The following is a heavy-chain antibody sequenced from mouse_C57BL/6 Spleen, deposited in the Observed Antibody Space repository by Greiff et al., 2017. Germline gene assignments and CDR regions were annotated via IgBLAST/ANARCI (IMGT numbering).Heavy chain of an antibody. CDR2: ISDGGSYT. D-gene: IGHD1-1*01. J-gene: IGHJ3*01. CDR1: GFTFSSYA. Sequence: EVKLVESGGGLVKPGGSLKLSCAASGFTFSSYAMSWVRQTPEKRLEWVATISDGGSYTYYPDNVKGRFTISRDNAKNNLYLQMSHLKSKDTAMYYCARDHPYYGSSPAWFAYWGQGTLVTVSA. CDR3: ARDHPYYGSSPAWFAY. V-gene: IGHV5-4*01.